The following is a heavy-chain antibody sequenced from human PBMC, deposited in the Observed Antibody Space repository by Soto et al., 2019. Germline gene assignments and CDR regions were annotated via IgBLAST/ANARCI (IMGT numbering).Heavy chain of an antibody. CDR2: ISGSGGST. Sequence: EVQLLESGGGLVQPGGSLRLSCAASGFTFSSYAMSWVRQAPGKGLEWVSAISGSGGSTYYADSVKGRFTISRDNSKNTLYLQMNSLRAEDTAVYYSAKDGEQWLVRGYFDYWGQGTLVTVSS. CDR3: AKDGEQWLVRGYFDY. J-gene: IGHJ4*02. CDR1: GFTFSSYA. D-gene: IGHD6-19*01. V-gene: IGHV3-23*01.